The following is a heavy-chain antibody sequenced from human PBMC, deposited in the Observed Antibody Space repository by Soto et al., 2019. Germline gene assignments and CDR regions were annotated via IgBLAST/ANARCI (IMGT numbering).Heavy chain of an antibody. CDR1: GGSFSGYY. D-gene: IGHD2-15*01. J-gene: IGHJ6*02. CDR2: INHSGST. CDR3: ARRIVVVVAAKIGSSGMDV. Sequence: SETLSLTCAVYGGSFSGYYWSWIRQPPEKGLEWIGEINHSGSTNYNPSLKSRVTISVDTSKNQFSLKLSSVTAADTAVYYCARRIVVVVAAKIGSSGMDVWGQGATVTVSS. V-gene: IGHV4-34*01.